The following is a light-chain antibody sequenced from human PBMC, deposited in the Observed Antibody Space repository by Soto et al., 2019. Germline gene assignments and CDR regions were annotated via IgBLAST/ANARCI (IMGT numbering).Light chain of an antibody. CDR1: SSNIGGNF. Sequence: QSALTQPPSASGTPGQRVTISCSGSSSNIGGNFVFWYQHLPGTAPKLLIYRHNQRPSGVPDRFSGSTSGTSASLAISGLRTEDEADYYCAAWDDSLSSWVFGGGTKLTVL. CDR2: RHN. J-gene: IGLJ3*02. CDR3: AAWDDSLSSWV. V-gene: IGLV1-47*01.